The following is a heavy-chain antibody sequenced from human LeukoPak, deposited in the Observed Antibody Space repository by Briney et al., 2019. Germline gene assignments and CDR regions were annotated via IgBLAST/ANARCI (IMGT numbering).Heavy chain of an antibody. V-gene: IGHV1-18*01. CDR1: GYTFTSYG. Sequence: ASVKVSCKASGYTFTSYGISWVRQAPGQGLEWMGWISAYNGNTNYAQKFQGRVTMTRDTSISTAYMELSRLRSDDTAVYYCARGEQQLVVDPWGQGTLVTVSS. J-gene: IGHJ5*02. CDR3: ARGEQQLVVDP. CDR2: ISAYNGNT. D-gene: IGHD6-13*01.